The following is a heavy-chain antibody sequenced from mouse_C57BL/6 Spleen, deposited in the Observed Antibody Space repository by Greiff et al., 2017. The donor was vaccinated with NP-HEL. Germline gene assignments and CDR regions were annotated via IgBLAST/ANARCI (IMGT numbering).Heavy chain of an antibody. CDR3: TRDYGYDDVDWYFDV. CDR1: GFTFSDAW. D-gene: IGHD2-2*01. V-gene: IGHV6-6*01. CDR2: IRNKANNHAT. Sequence: EVKLMESGGGLVQPGGSMKLSCAASGFTFSDAWMDWVRQSPEKGLEWVAEIRNKANNHATYYAESVKGRFTISRDDSKSSVYLQMNSLRAEDTGIYYCTRDYGYDDVDWYFDVWGTGTTVTVSS. J-gene: IGHJ1*03.